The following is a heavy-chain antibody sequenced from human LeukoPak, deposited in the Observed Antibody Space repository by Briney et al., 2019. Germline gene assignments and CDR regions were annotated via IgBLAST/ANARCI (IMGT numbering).Heavy chain of an antibody. CDR3: ARDREQWLVPGAFDM. CDR1: GFTFSSYG. Sequence: PGRSLRLSCAASGFTFSSYGMHWVRQAPGKGLEWVAVIWYDGSNKYYADSVKGRFTISRDNSKNTLYLQMNSLRAEDTAVYYCARDREQWLVPGAFDMWGQGTMVTVSS. V-gene: IGHV3-33*01. D-gene: IGHD6-19*01. CDR2: IWYDGSNK. J-gene: IGHJ3*02.